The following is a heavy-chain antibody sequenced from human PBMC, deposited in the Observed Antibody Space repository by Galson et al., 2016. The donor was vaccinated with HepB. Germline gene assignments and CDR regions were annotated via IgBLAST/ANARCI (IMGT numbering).Heavy chain of an antibody. CDR2: IYYTGGP. J-gene: IGHJ3*01. D-gene: IGHD2-8*01. CDR1: GGSISSSRYY. Sequence: SETLSLTCTVSGGSISSSRYYWGWIRQPPGKGLEWIGSIYYTGGPYYNPSLKSRVTISVDTSKNQFSLKLTSVTAPDTAVYYCASPLIELRDAFDVWGQGTMVTVSS. CDR3: ASPLIELRDAFDV. V-gene: IGHV4-39*01.